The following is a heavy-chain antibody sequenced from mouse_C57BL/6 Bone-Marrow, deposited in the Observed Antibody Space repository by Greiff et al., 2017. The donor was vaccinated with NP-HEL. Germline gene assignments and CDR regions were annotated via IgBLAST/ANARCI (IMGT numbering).Heavy chain of an antibody. J-gene: IGHJ2*01. V-gene: IGHV1-55*01. CDR3: ARGNYYGGSSHFDY. Sequence: QVQLQQPGAELVKPGASVKMSCKASGYTFTSYWITWVKQRPGQGLEWIGDIYPGSGSTNYNEKFKSKATLTVDTSSSTAYMQLSSLTSEDSAVYYCARGNYYGGSSHFDYWGQGTTLTVSS. CDR2: IYPGSGST. D-gene: IGHD1-1*01. CDR1: GYTFTSYW.